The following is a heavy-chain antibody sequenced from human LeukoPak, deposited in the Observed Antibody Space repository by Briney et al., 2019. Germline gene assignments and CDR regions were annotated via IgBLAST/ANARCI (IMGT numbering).Heavy chain of an antibody. CDR3: ARTLGIAVAATAY. D-gene: IGHD6-19*01. CDR2: IYYSGST. V-gene: IGHV4-39*07. CDR1: GGSISSSSYY. Sequence: SETLSLTCTVSGGSISSSSYYWGWIRQPPGKGLEWIGSIYYSGSTYYNPSLKSRVTISVDTSKNQFSLKLSSVTAADTAVYYCARTLGIAVAATAYWGQGTLVTVSS. J-gene: IGHJ4*02.